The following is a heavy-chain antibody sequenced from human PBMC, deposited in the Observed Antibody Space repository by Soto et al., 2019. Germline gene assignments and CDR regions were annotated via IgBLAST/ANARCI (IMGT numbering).Heavy chain of an antibody. CDR1: GGSFSSNA. CDR2: IIPILGSA. J-gene: IGHJ3*02. D-gene: IGHD1-26*01. V-gene: IGHV1-69*01. Sequence: QVQLVQSGAEVQKPGSSVKVSCKASGGSFSSNAISWVRQAPGQGLEWMGGIIPILGSANYAQKFQDRLTITADGSTTTTYMELNSLRSEDAAVYYCASRERVDAFDIWGQGTLVTVSS. CDR3: ASRERVDAFDI.